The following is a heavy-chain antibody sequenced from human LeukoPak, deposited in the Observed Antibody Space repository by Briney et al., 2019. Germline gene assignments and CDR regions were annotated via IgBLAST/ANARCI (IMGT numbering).Heavy chain of an antibody. CDR3: ARLGGSYSGDFDY. Sequence: GASVKVSCKXSGYTFTGYYMHWVRQAPGQGLEWMGWINPNSGGTNYAQKFQGRVTMTRDTSISTAYMELSRLRSDDTAVYYCARLGGSYSGDFDYWGQGTLVTVSS. V-gene: IGHV1-2*02. J-gene: IGHJ4*02. CDR2: INPNSGGT. D-gene: IGHD1-26*01. CDR1: GYTFTGYY.